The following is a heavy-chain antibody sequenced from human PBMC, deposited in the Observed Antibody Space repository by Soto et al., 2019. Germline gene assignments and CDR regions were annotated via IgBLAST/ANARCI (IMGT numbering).Heavy chain of an antibody. Sequence: PKKCLEWIGYIYHSGSTSYNPSLKSRFTISVDRSKNQFSPKLSSVTAADTAVYYCARSFCNDTGTTDIYTHSRRDALTITVQ. CDR2: IYHSGST. V-gene: IGHV4-30-2*01. CDR3: ARSFCNDTGTTDIYTHSRRDALTITVQ. D-gene: IGHD4-17*01. J-gene: IGHJ1*01.